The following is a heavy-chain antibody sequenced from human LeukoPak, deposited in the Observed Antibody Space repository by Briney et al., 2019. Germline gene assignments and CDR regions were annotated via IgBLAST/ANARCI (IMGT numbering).Heavy chain of an antibody. D-gene: IGHD3-10*01. CDR2: IIPIFGTA. Sequence: SVKVSCKASGGTFSSYAISWVRQAPGQGLEWMGGIIPIFGTANYAQKFQGRVTITADKSTSTAYMELSSLRSEDTAVYYGARDYQGVTVGFDPWGQGTLVTVSS. CDR3: ARDYQGVTVGFDP. J-gene: IGHJ5*02. CDR1: GGTFSSYA. V-gene: IGHV1-69*06.